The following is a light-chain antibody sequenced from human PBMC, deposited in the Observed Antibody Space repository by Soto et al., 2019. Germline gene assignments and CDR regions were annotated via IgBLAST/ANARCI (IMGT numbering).Light chain of an antibody. CDR1: SSDIGAYNY. Sequence: QSALAQPASVSGSPGQSSTISCTGTSSDIGAYNYVSWYQQYSGKAPKLMIYGVTNRPSGVSNRFSGSKTGNTASLTISGLQAEDEADYYCFSHRSGDSHVFGTGTKVTVL. V-gene: IGLV2-14*01. CDR2: GVT. CDR3: FSHRSGDSHV. J-gene: IGLJ1*01.